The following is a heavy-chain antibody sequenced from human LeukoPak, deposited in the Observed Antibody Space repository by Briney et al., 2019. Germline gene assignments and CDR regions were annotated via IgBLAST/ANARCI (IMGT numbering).Heavy chain of an antibody. CDR3: ARDRNSDESFDY. Sequence: SQTLSLTCTVSGGSISSGDYYWSWIRQPPGKGLEWIGYIYYSGSTYYNPSLKSRVTISVDTSKNQFSLKLSSVTAADTAVYDCARDRNSDESFDYWGQGTLVTVSS. CDR1: GGSISSGDYY. J-gene: IGHJ4*02. CDR2: IYYSGST. D-gene: IGHD4-23*01. V-gene: IGHV4-30-4*01.